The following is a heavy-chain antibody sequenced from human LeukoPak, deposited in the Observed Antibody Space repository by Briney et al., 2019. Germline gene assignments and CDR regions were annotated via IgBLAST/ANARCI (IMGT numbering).Heavy chain of an antibody. CDR1: GFTFSSYS. Sequence: PGGSLRLSCAASGFTFSSYSMNWVRQAPGKGLEWVSSISSSSSYICYADSVKGRFTISRDNAKNSLYLQMNSLRAEDTAVYYCAGDRGGKIAARVDYWGQGTLVTVSS. V-gene: IGHV3-21*01. CDR3: AGDRGGKIAARVDY. D-gene: IGHD6-6*01. CDR2: ISSSSSYI. J-gene: IGHJ4*02.